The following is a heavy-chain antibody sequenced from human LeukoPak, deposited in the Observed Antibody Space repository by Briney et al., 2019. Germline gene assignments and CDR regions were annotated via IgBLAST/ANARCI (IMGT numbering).Heavy chain of an antibody. Sequence: GGSLRLSCAASGFTFSSYAMHWVRQAPGKGLEWVAVISYDGSNKYYADSVKGRFTISRDNSKNTLYLQMNSLRADDTAVYYCATQATSGWHFSWGQGTLVTVSS. CDR2: ISYDGSNK. V-gene: IGHV3-30*04. D-gene: IGHD6-19*01. CDR3: ATQATSGWHFS. CDR1: GFTFSSYA. J-gene: IGHJ5*02.